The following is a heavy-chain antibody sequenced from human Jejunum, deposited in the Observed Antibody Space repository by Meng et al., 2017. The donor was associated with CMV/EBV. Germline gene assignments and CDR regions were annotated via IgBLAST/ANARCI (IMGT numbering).Heavy chain of an antibody. D-gene: IGHD1-26*01. V-gene: IGHV1-69*04. Sequence: SCKASGSTVRNSATSWMQQGTGQGVEWMGNIITVLDRTNYAQKFQGRVTITAERSTNTAYMELSSLRSDDTAIYYCAGGLGGTIDYWGQGTLVTVSS. J-gene: IGHJ4*02. CDR3: AGGLGGTIDY. CDR2: IITVLDRT. CDR1: GSTVRNSA.